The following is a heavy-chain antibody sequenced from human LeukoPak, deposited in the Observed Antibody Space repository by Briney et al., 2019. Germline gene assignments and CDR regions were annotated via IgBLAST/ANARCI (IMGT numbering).Heavy chain of an antibody. J-gene: IGHJ4*02. CDR3: ARDGYGSYFDF. D-gene: IGHD5-18*01. V-gene: IGHV1-18*01. CDR2: ISGYNGNT. CDR1: GYTFTSHG. Sequence: ASVKVSCKASGYTFTSHGITWVRQAPGQGLEGMGWISGYNGNTNYAQMLQGSVTMTTDTSTSTAYLDLRSLRSDDTAVYFCARDGYGSYFDFWGQGTLVTVSS.